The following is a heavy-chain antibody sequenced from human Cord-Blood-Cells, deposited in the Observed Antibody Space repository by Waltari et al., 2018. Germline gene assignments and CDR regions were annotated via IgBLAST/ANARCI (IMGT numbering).Heavy chain of an antibody. V-gene: IGHV3-21*01. Sequence: EVQLVESGGGLVKPGGSLRLSCAASGFTFSSFSMNWVRQAPGKGLEWVSSISSSSSYIYYADSVKGRFTISRDNAKNSLYLQMNSLRAEDTAVYYCARYCSSTSCYHDAFDIWGQGTMVTVSS. D-gene: IGHD2-2*01. J-gene: IGHJ3*02. CDR3: ARYCSSTSCYHDAFDI. CDR1: GFTFSSFS. CDR2: ISSSSSYI.